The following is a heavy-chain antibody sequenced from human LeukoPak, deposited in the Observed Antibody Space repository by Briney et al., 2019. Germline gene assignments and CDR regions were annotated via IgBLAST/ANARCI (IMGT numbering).Heavy chain of an antibody. Sequence: SETLSLTCTVSGGSISSSSYYWGWIRQPPGKGLEWIGSIYYSGSTYYNPSLKSRVTISVDTSKNQFSLKLSSVTAADTAVYYCARHSGPRRGGYCSSTSCGWFDPWGQGTLVTVSS. V-gene: IGHV4-39*01. CDR2: IYYSGST. CDR3: ARHSGPRRGGYCSSTSCGWFDP. D-gene: IGHD2-2*01. CDR1: GGSISSSSYY. J-gene: IGHJ5*02.